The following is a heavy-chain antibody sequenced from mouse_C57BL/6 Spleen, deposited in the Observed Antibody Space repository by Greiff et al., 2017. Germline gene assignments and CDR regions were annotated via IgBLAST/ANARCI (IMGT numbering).Heavy chain of an antibody. D-gene: IGHD1-1*01. V-gene: IGHV1-80*01. CDR2: IYPGDGDT. J-gene: IGHJ2*01. CDR1: GYAFSSYW. Sequence: VKLVESGAELVKPGASVKISCKASGYAFSSYWMNWVKQRPGKGLEWIGQIYPGDGDTNYNGKFKGKATLTADQSSRTAYMQLSSLTSADSAVYFCARGHGSYYYGSWGQSTTLTFSS. CDR3: ARGHGSYYYGS.